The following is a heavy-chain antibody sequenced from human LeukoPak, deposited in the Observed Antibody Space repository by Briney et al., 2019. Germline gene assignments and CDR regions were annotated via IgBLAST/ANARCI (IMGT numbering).Heavy chain of an antibody. Sequence: PGGSLRLSCAASGFTFSGYSMSWVRQAPGKGLEWVANIKQDGSEKEYVDSVKGRFTISRDNAKNSLYVQMNSLRVEDTGVYYCAREGVGGFDIWGQGTMVTVSS. CDR1: GFTFSGYS. CDR2: IKQDGSEK. D-gene: IGHD3-16*01. J-gene: IGHJ3*02. CDR3: AREGVGGFDI. V-gene: IGHV3-7*01.